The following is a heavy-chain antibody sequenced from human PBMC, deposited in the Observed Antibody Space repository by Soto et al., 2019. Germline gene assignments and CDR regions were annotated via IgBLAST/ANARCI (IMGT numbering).Heavy chain of an antibody. D-gene: IGHD6-13*01. CDR2: IIPIFGTA. J-gene: IGHJ6*02. V-gene: IGHV1-69*01. CDR1: GGTFSSYA. Sequence: QVQLVQSGAEVKKPGSSVKVSCKASGGTFSSYAISWVRQAPGQGLEWMGGIIPIFGTANYAQKFQGRVTITADESSSTAYMELSSLRSEDTAVYYCASYPTTDNSSPHYYYGMDVWGQGTTVTVSS. CDR3: ASYPTTDNSSPHYYYGMDV.